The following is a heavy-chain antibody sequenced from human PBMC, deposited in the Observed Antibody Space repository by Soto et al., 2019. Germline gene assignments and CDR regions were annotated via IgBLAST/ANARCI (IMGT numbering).Heavy chain of an antibody. V-gene: IGHV3-23*01. D-gene: IGHD2-15*01. J-gene: IGHJ4*02. Sequence: PGGSLRLSYAASGFTFSSLAMSWVRQAPGKGLEWVSAISGSGGTTYYADSVKGRFTISRDNSKNTLYLQMNSLRAEDTAVYYCAKWRYCSGGACYSDYWGQGTLVTVSS. CDR2: ISGSGGTT. CDR1: GFTFSSLA. CDR3: AKWRYCSGGACYSDY.